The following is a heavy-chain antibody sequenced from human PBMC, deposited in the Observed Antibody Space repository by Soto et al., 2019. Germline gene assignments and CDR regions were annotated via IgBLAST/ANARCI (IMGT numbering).Heavy chain of an antibody. J-gene: IGHJ5*02. D-gene: IGHD6-13*01. CDR1: GGSISSGGYY. CDR3: AGSVPGIAAAGTDWFDP. V-gene: IGHV4-31*03. Sequence: QVQLQESGPGLVKPSQTLSLTCTVSGGSISSGGYYWGWIRQHPGKGLEWNGYIYYSGSTYYNPSLKSRVTIAVDTSKNQFSLKLSSVTAADTAVYYCAGSVPGIAAAGTDWFDPWGQGTLVTVSS. CDR2: IYYSGST.